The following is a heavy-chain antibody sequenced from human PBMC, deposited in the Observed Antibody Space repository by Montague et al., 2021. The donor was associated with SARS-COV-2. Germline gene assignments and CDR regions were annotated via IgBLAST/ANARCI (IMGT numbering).Heavy chain of an antibody. CDR1: GGSISSSSYY. J-gene: IGHJ6*02. V-gene: IGHV4-39*01. CDR3: ARLVETYYYYYGMDV. Sequence: SETLSLTCTVPGGSISSSSYYWGWIRQPPGKGLEWIGSIYYSGSTYYNPSLKSRVTISVDTSKNQFSLKLSFVTAADTVVYYCARLVETYYYYYGMDVWGQGTTVTVSS. D-gene: IGHD4-23*01. CDR2: IYYSGST.